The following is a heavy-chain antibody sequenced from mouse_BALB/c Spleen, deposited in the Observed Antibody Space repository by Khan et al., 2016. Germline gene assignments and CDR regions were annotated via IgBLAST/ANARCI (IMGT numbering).Heavy chain of an antibody. CDR2: ISYSGST. Sequence: EVQLQESGPGLVKPSQSLSLTCTVTGYSITSDYAWNWIRQFPGNKLEWMGYISYSGSTNYNPSLKSRISITRDQSKNQFLLQLTSVTTEDTATYYCARDYGYYYWYFDVWGAGTTVTVSS. V-gene: IGHV3-2*02. J-gene: IGHJ1*01. D-gene: IGHD1-2*01. CDR3: ARDYGYYYWYFDV. CDR1: GYSITSDYA.